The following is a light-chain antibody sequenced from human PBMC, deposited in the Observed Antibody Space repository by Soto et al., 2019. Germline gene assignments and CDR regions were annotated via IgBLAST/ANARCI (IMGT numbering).Light chain of an antibody. CDR3: QQYTNTNNPWL. V-gene: IGKV1-5*01. Sequence: DIQVTQSPPTLSASVVDRVTITCRAIQTISTWMAWYQQKPGKAPKLLVYDASTLQSGVASRFSGSGSGTEFTLIISGLQPDDSATYYCQQYTNTNNPWLFGQGTNVDIK. CDR2: DAS. CDR1: QTISTW. J-gene: IGKJ2*01.